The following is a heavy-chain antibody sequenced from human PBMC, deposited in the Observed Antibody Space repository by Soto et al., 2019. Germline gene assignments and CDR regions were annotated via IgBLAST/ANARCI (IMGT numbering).Heavy chain of an antibody. J-gene: IGHJ6*02. CDR1: GGSISSYY. V-gene: IGHV4-59*12. D-gene: IGHD3-10*01. CDR3: ARNSPDAYGSGSYWGVRPKKYYYYGMDV. CDR2: IYYSGST. Sequence: SETLSLTCTVSGGSISSYYWSWIRQPPGKGLEWIGYIYYSGSTYYNPSLKSRVTISVDTSKNQFSLKLSSVTAADTAVYYCARNSPDAYGSGSYWGVRPKKYYYYGMDVWGQGTTVTVSS.